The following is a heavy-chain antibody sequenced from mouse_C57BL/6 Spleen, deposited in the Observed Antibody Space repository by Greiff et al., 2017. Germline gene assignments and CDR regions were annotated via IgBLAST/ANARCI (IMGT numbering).Heavy chain of an antibody. J-gene: IGHJ2*01. CDR1: GYTFTSYG. CDR3: ARRGLRSYYFDY. D-gene: IGHD1-1*01. V-gene: IGHV1-81*01. Sequence: QVQLQQSGAELARPGASVKLSCKASGYTFTSYGISWVKQTTGQGLEWIGEMYPRSGNTYYNEKFKGKATLTADKSSSTAYMELRSLTSEDSAVYFCARRGLRSYYFDYWGQGTTLTVSS. CDR2: MYPRSGNT.